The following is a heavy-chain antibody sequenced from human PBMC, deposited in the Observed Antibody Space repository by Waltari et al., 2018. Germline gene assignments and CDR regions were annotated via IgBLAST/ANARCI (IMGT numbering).Heavy chain of an antibody. D-gene: IGHD7-27*01. CDR3: VRDLTGDWNFSY. V-gene: IGHV4-39*07. Sequence: QLQLQESGPGLVKPSETLSLTCTVSSGSISSSNHFWGWLRQPPGEGLEWIGSIYYSGITYYNPSFKSRVTISIDTSRKQFSLKLTSVTAADTALYYCVRDLTGDWNFSYWGQGALVTVSS. CDR2: IYYSGIT. CDR1: SGSISSSNHF. J-gene: IGHJ4*02.